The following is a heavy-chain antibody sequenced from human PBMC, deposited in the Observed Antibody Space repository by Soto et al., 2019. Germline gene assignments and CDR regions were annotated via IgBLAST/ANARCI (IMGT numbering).Heavy chain of an antibody. J-gene: IGHJ6*02. CDR1: GGSISSGDYY. V-gene: IGHV4-30-4*01. D-gene: IGHD5-12*01. CDR3: ARDYYRFNSGYGFSMDV. CDR2: IYYSGST. Sequence: PSETLSLTCTVSGGSISSGDYYWSWIRQPPGKGLEWIGYIYYSGSTYYNPSLQSRLTISVDKSKNQFSLRLSSVTAADTAVYYCARDYYRFNSGYGFSMDVWGQGTTVTVSS.